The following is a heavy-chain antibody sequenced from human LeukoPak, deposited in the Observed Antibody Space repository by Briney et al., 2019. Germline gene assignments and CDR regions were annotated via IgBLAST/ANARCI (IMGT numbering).Heavy chain of an antibody. CDR3: AKKEGNLDWLDY. CDR2: IRYDGSNK. Sequence: VQPGGSLRLSCAASGFTFSIYGMHWVRQAPGKGLDWVAYIRYDGSNKQYADSVKGRFTISRDNSRNTLYLQMNSLRTEDTAVYYCAKKEGNLDWLDYWGQGTLVTVSS. CDR1: GFTFSIYG. V-gene: IGHV3-30*02. D-gene: IGHD3-9*01. J-gene: IGHJ4*02.